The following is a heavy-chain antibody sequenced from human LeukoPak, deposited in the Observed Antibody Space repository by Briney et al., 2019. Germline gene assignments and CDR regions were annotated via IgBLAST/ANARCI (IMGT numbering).Heavy chain of an antibody. Sequence: GGSLRLSCAASGFTFSSYSMNWVRQAPGKGLEWVSSISSSSSYIYYADSVKGRFTITRDNAKNSLYLQMNSLRAEDTAVYYCAKVGREMATNYYYYMDVWGKGTTVTISS. D-gene: IGHD5-24*01. J-gene: IGHJ6*03. CDR1: GFTFSSYS. CDR3: AKVGREMATNYYYYMDV. V-gene: IGHV3-21*01. CDR2: ISSSSSYI.